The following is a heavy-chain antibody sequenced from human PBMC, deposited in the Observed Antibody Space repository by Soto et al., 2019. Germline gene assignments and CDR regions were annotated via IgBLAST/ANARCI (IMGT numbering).Heavy chain of an antibody. CDR1: GFPFSHYA. CDR3: AKNRVGWSDYYYYGMDV. J-gene: IGHJ6*02. Sequence: GGSLRLSCAASGFPFSHYAMSWVRQAPGKGLEWVSAISGNGADTTYADSVRGRFTISRDNSKNTLYLQMNSLRAEDTAVYYCAKNRVGWSDYYYYGMDVWGQGTTVTVSS. V-gene: IGHV3-23*01. CDR2: ISGNGADT. D-gene: IGHD2-15*01.